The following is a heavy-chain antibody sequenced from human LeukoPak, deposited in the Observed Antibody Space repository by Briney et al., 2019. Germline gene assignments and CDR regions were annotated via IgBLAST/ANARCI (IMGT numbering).Heavy chain of an antibody. D-gene: IGHD1-14*01. J-gene: IGHJ4*02. V-gene: IGHV3-48*03. CDR3: ARGSGTDY. CDR1: GFTISTHE. CDR2: ISDSGNTI. Sequence: PGGSLRLSCAASGFTISTHEMNWVRQAPGKGLEWLSYISDSGNTIYYADSVKGRFTISRDTAKNSLYLQMNSLRAEDTAIYYCARGSGTDYWGQGTLATVSS.